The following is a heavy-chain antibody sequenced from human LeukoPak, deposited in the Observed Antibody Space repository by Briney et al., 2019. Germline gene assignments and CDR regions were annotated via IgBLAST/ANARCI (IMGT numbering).Heavy chain of an antibody. J-gene: IGHJ3*02. V-gene: IGHV4-30-4*08. Sequence: PSQTLSLXCTVSGGSISSGDYYWTWIRQPPGRGLEWIGYIYYSGSTYYNPSLKSRVTISVDTSNNQFSLKLSSVTAADTAVYYCARYGTYSDYPTQYWAFDIWGQGTMVTVSP. CDR3: ARYGTYSDYPTQYWAFDI. CDR1: GGSISSGDYY. D-gene: IGHD5-12*01. CDR2: IYYSGST.